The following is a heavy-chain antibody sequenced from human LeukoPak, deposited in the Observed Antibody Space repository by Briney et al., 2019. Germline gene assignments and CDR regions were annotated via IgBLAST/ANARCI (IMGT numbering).Heavy chain of an antibody. V-gene: IGHV3-48*03. Sequence: PGGSLRLSCAASGFTFSSYEMNWVRQAPGKGLEWVSYISSSGSTIHYADSVKGRFTISRDNAKNSLYLQMNSLRAEDTAVYYCASKIVVVFKDYYGMDVWGQGTTVTVSS. CDR3: ASKIVVVFKDYYGMDV. D-gene: IGHD2-15*01. CDR2: ISSSGSTI. CDR1: GFTFSSYE. J-gene: IGHJ6*02.